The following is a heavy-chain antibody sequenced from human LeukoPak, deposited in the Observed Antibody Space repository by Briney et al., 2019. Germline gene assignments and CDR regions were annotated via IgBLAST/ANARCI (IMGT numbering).Heavy chain of an antibody. D-gene: IGHD3-22*01. V-gene: IGHV4-34*01. Sequence: PSETLSLTCAVYGGSFSGYYWSWIRQPPGKGLEWIGEINHSGSTNYNPSLKSRVTISVDTSKNQFSLKLSSVTAADTAVYYCARDPIPTYYYDSSGYHYSDIWGQGTMVTVSS. CDR2: INHSGST. CDR1: GGSFSGYY. J-gene: IGHJ3*02. CDR3: ARDPIPTYYYDSSGYHYSDI.